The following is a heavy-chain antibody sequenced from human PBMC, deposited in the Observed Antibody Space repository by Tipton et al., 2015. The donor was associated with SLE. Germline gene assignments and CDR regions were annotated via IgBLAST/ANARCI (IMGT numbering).Heavy chain of an antibody. CDR2: ISAYSVDT. CDR3: ARVRQGSWSPEFDY. V-gene: IGHV1-18*01. D-gene: IGHD6-13*01. J-gene: IGHJ4*02. Sequence: QSGAEVKKPGASVKVSCKASGYTFTNYGINWVRQAPGQGLEWMGWISAYSVDTNYAQKLQGRVTMTTDTSTTTAYMELRGLRSDDTAVYYCARVRQGSWSPEFDYWGQGTLVTVSS. CDR1: GYTFTNYG.